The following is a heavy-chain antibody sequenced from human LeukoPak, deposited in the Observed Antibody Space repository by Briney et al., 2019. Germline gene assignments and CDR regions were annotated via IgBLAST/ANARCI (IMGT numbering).Heavy chain of an antibody. CDR1: GGSVSNGNYY. CDR3: VREGYDSSGYYLDS. Sequence: SETLSLTCTVSGGSVSNGNYYWSWFRQPPGKGLEWFGWIHSSGSTEDNPSLKSRVTMSIDTSKNQISLKLHSVTAADTAVYYCVREGYDSSGYYLDSWGQGTLVTVSS. V-gene: IGHV4-61*01. J-gene: IGHJ4*02. D-gene: IGHD3-22*01. CDR2: IHSSGST.